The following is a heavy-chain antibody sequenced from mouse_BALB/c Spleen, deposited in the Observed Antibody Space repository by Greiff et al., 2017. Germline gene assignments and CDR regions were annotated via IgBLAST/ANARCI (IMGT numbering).Heavy chain of an antibody. V-gene: IGHV1-9*01. D-gene: IGHD3-1*01. CDR3: ARMVARARFAY. CDR1: GYTFSSYW. Sequence: QVQLQQSGAELMKPGASVKISCKATGYTFSSYWIEWVKQRPGHGLEWIGEILPGSGSTNYNEKFKGKATFTADTSSNTAYMQLSSLTSEDSAVYYCARMVARARFAYWGQGTLVTVAA. CDR2: ILPGSGST. J-gene: IGHJ3*01.